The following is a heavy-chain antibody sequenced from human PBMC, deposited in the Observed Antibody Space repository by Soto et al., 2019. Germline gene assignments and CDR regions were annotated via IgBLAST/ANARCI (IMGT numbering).Heavy chain of an antibody. CDR1: GFMFETFY. CDR3: ARVFDAYYFDY. CDR2: ISSDGRNQ. J-gene: IGHJ4*02. Sequence: QVVVVESGGGVVQPGRYLTLSCAASGFMFETFYMHWVPQAPGKGLQWVAVISSDGRNQDYSESVKGRFSISRDNSKNTLYLQLNSPIHQDTAVYYCARVFDAYYFDYWGQGALVTVSS. D-gene: IGHD3-9*01. V-gene: IGHV3-30*04.